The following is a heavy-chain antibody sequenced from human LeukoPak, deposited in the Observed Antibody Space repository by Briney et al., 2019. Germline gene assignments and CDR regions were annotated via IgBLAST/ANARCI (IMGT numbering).Heavy chain of an antibody. CDR2: IYYSGST. Sequence: SETLSLTCTVSGGSISSDYWSWIRQPPGKGLEWIGYIYYSGSTNYNPSLESRVTISVDTSKNQFSLKLSSVTAADTAVYYCARDGEDYWGQGTLVTVSS. V-gene: IGHV4-59*01. CDR1: GGSISSDY. CDR3: ARDGEDY. J-gene: IGHJ4*02. D-gene: IGHD3-10*01.